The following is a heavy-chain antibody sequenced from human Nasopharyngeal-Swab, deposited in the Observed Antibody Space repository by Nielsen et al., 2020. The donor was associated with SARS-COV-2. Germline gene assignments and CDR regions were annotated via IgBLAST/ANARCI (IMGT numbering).Heavy chain of an antibody. CDR1: GGSISSSSYY. V-gene: IGHV4-39*07. J-gene: IGHJ6*02. CDR3: ARDPAVVPDAYGMDV. Sequence: SETLSLTCTVSGGSISSSSYYWGWIRQPPGKGLEWIGSIYYSGSTYYNPSLKSRVTISVDTSKNQFSLKLSSVTAADTAVYYCARDPAVVPDAYGMDVWGQGTTVTVSS. CDR2: IYYSGST. D-gene: IGHD2-2*01.